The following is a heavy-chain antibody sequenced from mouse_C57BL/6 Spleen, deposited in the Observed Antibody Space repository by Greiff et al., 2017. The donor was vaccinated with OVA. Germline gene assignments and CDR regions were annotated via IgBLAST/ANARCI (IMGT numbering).Heavy chain of an antibody. Sequence: VQLQQSGPELVKPGASVKISCKASGYTFTDYYMNWVKQSPGKSLEWIGDINPNNGGTSYNQKFKGKATLTVDKSSSTAYMELRSLTSEDSAVYYCARRSSSFDYWGQGTTLTVSS. CDR3: ARRSSSFDY. V-gene: IGHV1-26*01. CDR1: GYTFTDYY. D-gene: IGHD1-1*01. J-gene: IGHJ2*01. CDR2: INPNNGGT.